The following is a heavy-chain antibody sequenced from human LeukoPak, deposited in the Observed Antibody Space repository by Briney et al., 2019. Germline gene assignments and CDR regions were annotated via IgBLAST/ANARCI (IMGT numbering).Heavy chain of an antibody. CDR3: ARDRRTMTTCDY. J-gene: IGHJ4*02. Sequence: GGSLRLSCAAPGFTFSSYTMNWVRQAPGKGLEWVSSISSSSSYIYYADSVKGRITISRDNAKNSLYLQMNSLRVEDTAVYYCARDRRTMTTCDYWGQGTLVTVSS. D-gene: IGHD4-17*01. V-gene: IGHV3-21*01. CDR1: GFTFSSYT. CDR2: ISSSSSYI.